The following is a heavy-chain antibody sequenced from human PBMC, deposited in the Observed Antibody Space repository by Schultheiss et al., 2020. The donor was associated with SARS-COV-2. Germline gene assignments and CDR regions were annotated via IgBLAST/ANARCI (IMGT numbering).Heavy chain of an antibody. CDR2: IYADDRT. D-gene: IGHD3-10*01. CDR3: ARRGFYYGSGTHGNAFDV. Sequence: GGSLRLSCAASGLMVSSNYMAWVRQPPGKGLEWVSVIYADDRTYYADSVEGRFTISRDSSKNTLYLQMNSLRVEDAAVYYCARRGFYYGSGTHGNAFDVGARDNGHRLL. J-gene: IGHJ3*01. CDR1: GLMVSSNY. V-gene: IGHV3-53*03.